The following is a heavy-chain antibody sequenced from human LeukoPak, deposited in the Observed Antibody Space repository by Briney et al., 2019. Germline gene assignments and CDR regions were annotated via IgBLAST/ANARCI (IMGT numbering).Heavy chain of an antibody. CDR3: ARTKGNTFGDS. J-gene: IGHJ4*02. V-gene: IGHV3-74*01. Sequence: GGSLRLSCAASGFTFSGYWMHWVRQTPGKGLVWVSRISNDGTTTTYADSVRGRFTISRDNAKNTLYLQMNSLRAEDTAVYYCARTKGNTFGDSWGQGTLVTVSS. D-gene: IGHD3-16*01. CDR1: GFTFSGYW. CDR2: ISNDGTTT.